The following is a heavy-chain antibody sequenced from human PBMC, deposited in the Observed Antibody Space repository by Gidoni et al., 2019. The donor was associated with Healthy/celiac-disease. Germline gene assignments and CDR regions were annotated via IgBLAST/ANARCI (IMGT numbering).Heavy chain of an antibody. CDR2: INHGGST. J-gene: IGHJ4*02. CDR1: GGSFSGYY. V-gene: IGHV4-34*01. CDR3: ARGLYGNYDSSGYDY. Sequence: QVQLQQWGAGLLKPSETLSLTCAVYGGSFSGYYWSWIRQPPAKGLEWIGEINHGGSTNYNPSLKSRVTISVDTSKNQFSLKLSSVTAADTAVYYCARGLYGNYDSSGYDYWGQGTLVTVSS. D-gene: IGHD3-22*01.